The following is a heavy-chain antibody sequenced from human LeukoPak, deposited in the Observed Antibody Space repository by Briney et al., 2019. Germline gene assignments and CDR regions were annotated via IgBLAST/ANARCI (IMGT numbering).Heavy chain of an antibody. J-gene: IGHJ4*02. CDR3: TRGFWGWEVDY. Sequence: HSGGSLRLSCTASGFTFSRYWMHWVRQAPGKGLVWVSRINTDGSSTEYADSVKGRFTISRDNAKNTLYLQMNSLRAEDTAVYYCTRGFWGWEVDYWGQGTLVTVSS. D-gene: IGHD3-16*01. CDR2: INTDGSST. V-gene: IGHV3-74*03. CDR1: GFTFSRYW.